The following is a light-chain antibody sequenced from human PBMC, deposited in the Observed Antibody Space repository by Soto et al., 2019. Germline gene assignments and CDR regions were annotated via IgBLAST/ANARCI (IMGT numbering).Light chain of an antibody. CDR2: KAS. V-gene: IGKV1-5*03. CDR1: QTISSW. Sequence: DIQRTHSPYALSGAVGGRRTINNRASQTISSWLAWYQQKPGKAPKLLIYKASTLKSGVPSRFSGSGSGTDFTLTISSLEPEDFAFYYCQQYNSFIWTFGQGTKVDI. CDR3: QQYNSFIWT. J-gene: IGKJ1*01.